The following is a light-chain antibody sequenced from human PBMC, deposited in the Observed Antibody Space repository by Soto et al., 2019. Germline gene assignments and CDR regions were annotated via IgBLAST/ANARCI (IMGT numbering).Light chain of an antibody. V-gene: IGKV2-24*01. CDR2: KIS. J-gene: IGKJ1*01. CDR3: QQYNNWPPWT. CDR1: QSLVHSDGNTY. Sequence: DIVMTQTPLSSPVTLGQPASISCRSSQSLVHSDGNTYLSWLQQRPGQPPRLLIYKISNRFSGVPARFSGSGSGTEFTLTISSLQSEDFAVYYCQQYNNWPPWTFGQGTKVEIK.